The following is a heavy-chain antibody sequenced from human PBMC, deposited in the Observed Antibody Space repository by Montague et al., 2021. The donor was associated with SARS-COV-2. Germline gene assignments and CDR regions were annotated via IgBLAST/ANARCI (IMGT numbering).Heavy chain of an antibody. D-gene: IGHD3-10*01. J-gene: IGHJ6*02. CDR3: ASGNRNYYYGMDV. CDR1: GFTFSSYS. V-gene: IGHV3-21*01. Sequence: SLRLSCAASGFTFSSYSMNWVRQAPGKGLEWVSSISSSSSYIYYADSVXGRFTISRDNAKNSLYLQMNSLRAEDTAAYYCASGNRNYYYGMDVWGQGTTVTVSS. CDR2: ISSSSSYI.